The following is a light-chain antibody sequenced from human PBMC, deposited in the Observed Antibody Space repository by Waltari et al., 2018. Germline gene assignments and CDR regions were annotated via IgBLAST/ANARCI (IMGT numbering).Light chain of an antibody. J-gene: IGKJ2*01. CDR1: QSVTTN. V-gene: IGKV3-15*01. Sequence: EIVMTQSPATLSVSPGERAILSCRASQSVTTNLAWCQQKPGQAPRPLIYGATTRATDIPARFSGSGSGTEFTLTISSLQSEDCAVYYCHQYNDGPPFNFGQGTKLEIK. CDR3: HQYNDGPPFN. CDR2: GAT.